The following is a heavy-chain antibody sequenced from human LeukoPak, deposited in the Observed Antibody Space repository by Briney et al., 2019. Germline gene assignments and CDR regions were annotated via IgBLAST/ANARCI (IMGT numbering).Heavy chain of an antibody. CDR1: GFTLSSNY. CDR2: IYSGGST. J-gene: IGHJ4*02. CDR3: ARGSVSYNYFDY. D-gene: IGHD4-11*01. Sequence: GGSLRLSCAASGFTLSSNYMSWVRQAPGKGLEWVSVIYSGGSTYYADSVKGRFTISRDNSKNTLYLQMNSLRAEDTAVYYCARGSVSYNYFDYWGQGTLVTVSS. V-gene: IGHV3-53*01.